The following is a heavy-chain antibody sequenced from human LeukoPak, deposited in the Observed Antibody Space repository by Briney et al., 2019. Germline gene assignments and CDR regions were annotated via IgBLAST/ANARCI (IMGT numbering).Heavy chain of an antibody. CDR1: GGSISSYY. Sequence: SETLSLTCTVSGGSISSYYWSWIRQPPGKGLEWIGYIYYSGSTNYNPSLKSRVTISVDRSKNQFSLKLSSVTAADTAVYYCARGYYYDSSAAFDIWGQGTMVTVSS. V-gene: IGHV4-59*12. CDR3: ARGYYYDSSAAFDI. CDR2: IYYSGST. D-gene: IGHD3-22*01. J-gene: IGHJ3*02.